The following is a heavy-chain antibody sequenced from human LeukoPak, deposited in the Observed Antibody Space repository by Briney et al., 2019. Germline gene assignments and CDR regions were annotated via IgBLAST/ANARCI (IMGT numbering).Heavy chain of an antibody. CDR3: AKDYGKIRGVIYY. Sequence: GGSLRLSCAASGFTFSSYGMHWVRQAPGKGLEWVAFIRYDGSNKYYADSVKGRFTISRDNSKNTLYLQMNSLRAEDTAVYYCAKDYGKIRGVIYYWGQGTLVTVSS. V-gene: IGHV3-30*02. CDR2: IRYDGSNK. CDR1: GFTFSSYG. J-gene: IGHJ4*02. D-gene: IGHD3-10*01.